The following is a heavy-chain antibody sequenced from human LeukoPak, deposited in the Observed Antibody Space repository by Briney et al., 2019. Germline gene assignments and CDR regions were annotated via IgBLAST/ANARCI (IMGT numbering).Heavy chain of an antibody. V-gene: IGHV4-59*01. CDR3: ARGGWGYYYDSSGYYPYYYYYMDV. CDR1: GGSISSYY. J-gene: IGHJ6*03. Sequence: SEILSLTCTVPGGSISSYYWSWIRQPPGKGLEWIGYIYYSGSTNYNPSLRSRVTISVDTSKNQFSLKLSSVTAADTAVYYCARGGWGYYYDSSGYYPYYYYYMDVWGKGTTVTVSS. D-gene: IGHD3-22*01. CDR2: IYYSGST.